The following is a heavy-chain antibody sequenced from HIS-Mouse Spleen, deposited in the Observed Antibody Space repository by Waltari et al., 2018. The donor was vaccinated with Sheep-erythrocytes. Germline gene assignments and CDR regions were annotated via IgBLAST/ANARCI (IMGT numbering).Heavy chain of an antibody. CDR3: ARGYCSSTSCYGYFQH. Sequence: QVQLVQSGAEVKKPGASVKVSCKASGYTFTGYYMHWVRQAPGQGLEWMGWSTPNSGGTNYAQKFQGRVTMTRDTSIGTAYMELSRLRSDDTAVYYCARGYCSSTSCYGYFQHWARAPWSPSPQ. V-gene: IGHV1-2*02. D-gene: IGHD2-2*01. J-gene: IGHJ1*01. CDR2: STPNSGGT. CDR1: GYTFTGYY.